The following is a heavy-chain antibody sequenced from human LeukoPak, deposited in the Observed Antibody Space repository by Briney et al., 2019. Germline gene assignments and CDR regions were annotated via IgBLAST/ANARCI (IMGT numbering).Heavy chain of an antibody. CDR1: GGSISSSSYY. CDR2: IYYSGST. D-gene: IGHD6-13*01. Sequence: SETLSLTCTVSGGSISSSSYYGGWMRQPPGKGLEWIGCIYYSGSTYYNPSLKSRVTIYVDTSKNQFPLTLSSVTAADTAVYYCATSLIAADHAFDIWGHGTMVTVSS. J-gene: IGHJ3*02. V-gene: IGHV4-39*01. CDR3: ATSLIAADHAFDI.